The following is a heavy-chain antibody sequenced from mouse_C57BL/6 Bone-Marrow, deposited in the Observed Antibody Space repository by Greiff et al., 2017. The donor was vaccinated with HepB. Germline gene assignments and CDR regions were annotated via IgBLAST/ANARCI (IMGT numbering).Heavy chain of an antibody. Sequence: EVHLVESGGGLVKPGGSLKLSCAASGFTFSDYGMHWVRQAPEKGLEWVAYISSGSSTIYYADTVKGRFTISRDNAKNTLFLQMTSLRSEDTAMYYCARGRGAYWGQGTLVTVSA. J-gene: IGHJ3*01. CDR2: ISSGSSTI. V-gene: IGHV5-17*01. CDR1: GFTFSDYG. CDR3: ARGRGAY.